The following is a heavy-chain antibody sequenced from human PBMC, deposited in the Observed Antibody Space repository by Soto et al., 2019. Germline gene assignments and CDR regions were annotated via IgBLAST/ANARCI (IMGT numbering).Heavy chain of an antibody. Sequence: PGGSLRLSCAASGFTFDDYAMHWVRQAPGKGLEWVSGISWNSGSIGYADSVKGRFTISRDNAKNSLYLQMNSLRAEDTALYYCAKDISQQLVPCNFDYWGQGTLVTVSS. V-gene: IGHV3-9*01. J-gene: IGHJ4*02. CDR2: ISWNSGSI. CDR3: AKDISQQLVPCNFDY. D-gene: IGHD6-13*01. CDR1: GFTFDDYA.